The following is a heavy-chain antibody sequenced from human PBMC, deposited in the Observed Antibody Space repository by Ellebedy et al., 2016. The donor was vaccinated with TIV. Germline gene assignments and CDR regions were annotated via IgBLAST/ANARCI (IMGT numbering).Heavy chain of an antibody. CDR3: ARVRRESLWFAESQYFFDY. Sequence: MPSETLSLTCAVSGDSFSGYYWSWIRQPPGKGLEWVGEVIHTGSTNYNPSLKSRVTISVDMSKNQFSLNLSSVAAADTAVYYCARVRRESLWFAESQYFFDYWGQGTLVTVSS. CDR1: GDSFSGYY. D-gene: IGHD3-10*01. CDR2: VIHTGST. J-gene: IGHJ4*02. V-gene: IGHV4-34*12.